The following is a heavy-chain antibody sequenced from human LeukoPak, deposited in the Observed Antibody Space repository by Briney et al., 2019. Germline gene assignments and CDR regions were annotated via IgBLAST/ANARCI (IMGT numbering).Heavy chain of an antibody. J-gene: IGHJ4*02. CDR3: ASRAGYTGSWSAFDY. CDR1: TFTLNNYW. Sequence: WGSLRLSCTASTFTLNNYWMSWVRQAPGKGLEWVANIKQDGSEKYHVDSVKGRFTISRDNAENSLYLQMNSLRAEDTAVYYCASRAGYTGSWSAFDYWGQGTLVTVSS. V-gene: IGHV3-7*05. D-gene: IGHD6-13*01. CDR2: IKQDGSEK.